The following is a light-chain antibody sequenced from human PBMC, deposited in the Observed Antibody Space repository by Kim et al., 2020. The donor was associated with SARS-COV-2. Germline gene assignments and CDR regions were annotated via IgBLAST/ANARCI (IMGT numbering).Light chain of an antibody. CDR3: QQYYSTPFT. J-gene: IGKJ3*01. Sequence: ATINCKSSQSVLYSSNNKNYLAWYQQKPGQPPKLLIYWASTRESGVPDRFSGSGSRTDFTITISSLQAEDVAVYYCQQYYSTPFTFGPGTKVDIK. CDR1: QSVLYSSNNKNY. CDR2: WAS. V-gene: IGKV4-1*01.